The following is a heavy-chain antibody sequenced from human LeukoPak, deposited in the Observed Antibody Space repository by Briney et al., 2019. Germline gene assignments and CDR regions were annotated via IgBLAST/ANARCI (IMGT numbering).Heavy chain of an antibody. D-gene: IGHD1-26*01. V-gene: IGHV4-4*07. J-gene: IGHJ6*03. CDR2: VYTNGGT. CDR1: GGSINSDF. CDR3: AGGHSGSSAKTLYYYYMDV. Sequence: SETLSLTCVVSGGSINSDFWSWIRQPAGKGLEWIGRVYTNGGTNYNPSLKSRVTISIDTAKNQFSLRVRSVTAADTAIYYCAGGHSGSSAKTLYYYYMDVWGKGTTVTVSS.